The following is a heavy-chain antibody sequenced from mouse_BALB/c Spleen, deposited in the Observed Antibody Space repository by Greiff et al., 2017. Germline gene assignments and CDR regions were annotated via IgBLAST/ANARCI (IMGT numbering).Heavy chain of an antibody. J-gene: IGHJ2*01. CDR3: ARLRYDGYYFDY. Sequence: EVHLVESGPSLVKPSQTLSLTCSVTGDSITSGYWNWIRKFPGNKLEYMGYISYSGSTYYNPSLKSRISITRDTSKNQYYLQLNSVTTEDTATYYCARLRYDGYYFDYWGQGTTLTVSS. D-gene: IGHD2-14*01. CDR1: GDSITSGY. V-gene: IGHV3-8*02. CDR2: ISYSGST.